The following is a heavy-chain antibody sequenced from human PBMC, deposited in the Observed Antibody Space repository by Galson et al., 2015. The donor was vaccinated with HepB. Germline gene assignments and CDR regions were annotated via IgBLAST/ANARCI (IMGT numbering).Heavy chain of an antibody. CDR3: AKERGVNFDY. J-gene: IGHJ4*02. Sequence: SVKVSCKASGFTFTTYSIHWVRQAPGQRLECMGWINGGNGQTKYSQKFQDRLTITRDISAGTAYMELSSLTSEDTAVYYCAKERGVNFDYWGQGTLVSVSS. CDR2: INGGNGQT. V-gene: IGHV1-3*01. CDR1: GFTFTTYS. D-gene: IGHD6-25*01.